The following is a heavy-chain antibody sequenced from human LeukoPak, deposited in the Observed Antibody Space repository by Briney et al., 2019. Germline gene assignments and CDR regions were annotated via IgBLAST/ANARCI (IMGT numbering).Heavy chain of an antibody. Sequence: GASVKVSCKASGYTLTSYGISWVRQAPGQGLEWMGWISAYNGNTNYAQKLQGRVTMTTDTSTSTAYMELRSLRSDDTAVYYCAREDSSSPGYGMDVWGQGTTVTVSS. CDR1: GYTLTSYG. V-gene: IGHV1-18*01. CDR2: ISAYNGNT. J-gene: IGHJ6*02. D-gene: IGHD6-6*01. CDR3: AREDSSSPGYGMDV.